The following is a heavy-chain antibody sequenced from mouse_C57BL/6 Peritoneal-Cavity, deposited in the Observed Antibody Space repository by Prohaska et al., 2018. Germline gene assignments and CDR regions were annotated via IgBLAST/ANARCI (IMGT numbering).Heavy chain of an antibody. J-gene: IGHJ1*03. CDR3: AREYYYGSSYNFDV. Sequence: PGASVKISCKASGYAFRSSWMNWVKQRPGKGLEWIGRIYPGDGDTNYNGKFKGKATLTADKSSSTAYMQLSSLTSEDSAVYFCAREYYYGSSYNFDVWGTGTTVTVSS. D-gene: IGHD1-1*01. CDR1: GYAFRSSW. V-gene: IGHV1-82*01. CDR2: IYPGDGDT.